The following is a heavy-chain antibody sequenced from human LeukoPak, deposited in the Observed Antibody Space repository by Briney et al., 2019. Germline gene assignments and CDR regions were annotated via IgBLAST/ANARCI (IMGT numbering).Heavy chain of an antibody. Sequence: PGGSLRLSCAASGFTFSSYSMNWVRQAPGKGLEWVSSISSSSSYIYYADSVKGRFTISRDNAKNSLYLQMNSLRAEDTAVYYCAREQYSNYRNWFDPWGQGTLVTVSS. D-gene: IGHD4-11*01. CDR3: AREQYSNYRNWFDP. CDR1: GFTFSSYS. V-gene: IGHV3-21*01. J-gene: IGHJ5*02. CDR2: ISSSSSYI.